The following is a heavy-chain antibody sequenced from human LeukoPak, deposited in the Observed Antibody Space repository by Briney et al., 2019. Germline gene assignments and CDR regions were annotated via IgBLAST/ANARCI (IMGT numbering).Heavy chain of an antibody. J-gene: IGHJ4*02. CDR2: VFYNGNT. Sequence: SETLSLTCTVSGDSITNSNYFWGWIRQPPGQGLEWIGEVFYNGNTHYNPSLKSRVTISTDTSKNQFSLTLTAVTASDTAIYYCARRSPLVVVTEAHYYDYWGQGTLVTVSS. CDR1: GDSITNSNYF. D-gene: IGHD2-21*02. V-gene: IGHV4-39*01. CDR3: ARRSPLVVVTEAHYYDY.